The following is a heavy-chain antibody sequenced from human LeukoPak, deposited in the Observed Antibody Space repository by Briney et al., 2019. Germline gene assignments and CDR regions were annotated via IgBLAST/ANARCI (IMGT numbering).Heavy chain of an antibody. V-gene: IGHV4-59*01. CDR2: IYYSGST. J-gene: IGHJ2*01. CDR3: ARGPVRRTWYFDL. Sequence: SETLSLTCAVYGGSFSSYYWSWIRQPPGKGLEWIGYIYYSGSTNYNPSLKSRVTISVDTSKNQFSLKLSSVTAADTAVYYCARGPVRRTWYFDLWGRGTLVTVSS. CDR1: GGSFSSYY.